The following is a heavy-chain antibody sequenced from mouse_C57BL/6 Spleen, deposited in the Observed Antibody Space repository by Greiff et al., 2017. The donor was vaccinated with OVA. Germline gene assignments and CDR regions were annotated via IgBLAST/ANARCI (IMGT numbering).Heavy chain of an antibody. J-gene: IGHJ4*01. CDR1: GFTFSDYY. CDR2: INYDGSST. CDR3: ARGMGVYGYDVEYAMDY. D-gene: IGHD2-2*01. V-gene: IGHV5-16*01. Sequence: VKLMESEGGLVQPGSSMKLSCTASGFTFSDYYMAWVRQVPEKGLEWVANINYDGSSTYYLDSLKSRFLISRDNAKNILYLQMSSLKSEDTATYYCARGMGVYGYDVEYAMDYWGQGTSVTVSS.